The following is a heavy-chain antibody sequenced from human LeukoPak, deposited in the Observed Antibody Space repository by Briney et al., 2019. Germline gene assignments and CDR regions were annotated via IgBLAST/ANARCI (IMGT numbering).Heavy chain of an antibody. V-gene: IGHV4-34*01. CDR3: ARVTGTRRYYYDTEYYYYYYMDV. CDR1: GGSFSGYY. CDR2: INHSGST. D-gene: IGHD3-22*01. Sequence: PSETLSLTCAVYGGSFSGYYWSWIRQPPGKGLEWIGEINHSGSTYYNPSLKSRVTISVDTSKNQFSLKLSSVTAADTAVYYCARVTGTRRYYYDTEYYYYYYMDVWGKGTTVTVSS. J-gene: IGHJ6*03.